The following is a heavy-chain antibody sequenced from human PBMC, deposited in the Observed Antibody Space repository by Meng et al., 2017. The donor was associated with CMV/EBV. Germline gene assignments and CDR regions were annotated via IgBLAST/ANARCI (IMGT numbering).Heavy chain of an antibody. V-gene: IGHV4-59*01. CDR1: GGSISNYY. CDR2: IYYSGNTNYNPYSGNT. J-gene: IGHJ6*02. Sequence: SETLSLTCAVSGGSISNYYWSWLRQFPGKGLEWIGYIYYSGNTNYNPYSGNTKYNPSLKSRVTISVDASKNEFTLKLSSVTAADSALYYCARDYGERASSSSSKYYYGMDVWGQGTTVTVSS. CDR3: ARDYGERASSSSSKYYYGMDV. D-gene: IGHD6-6*01.